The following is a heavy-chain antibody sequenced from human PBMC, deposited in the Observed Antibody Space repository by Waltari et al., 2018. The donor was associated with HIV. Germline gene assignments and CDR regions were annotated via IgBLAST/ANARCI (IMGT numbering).Heavy chain of an antibody. CDR3: ARVYSSTTGRALDY. D-gene: IGHD2-2*01. CDR2: IKQDGREK. V-gene: IGHV3-7*01. J-gene: IGHJ4*02. CDR1: GFIFRTYW. Sequence: EVQLVASGGGLVQPGGSLRLSGVGSGFIFRTYWMTWVRQAPGKGLEWVSNIKQDGREKNYVDSVVGRFSISRDNANNSLYLQLNSLRDEDTAVYYCARVYSSTTGRALDYWGQGALVTVSS.